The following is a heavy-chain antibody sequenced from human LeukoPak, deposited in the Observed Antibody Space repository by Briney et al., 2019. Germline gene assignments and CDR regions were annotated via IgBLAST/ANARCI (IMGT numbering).Heavy chain of an antibody. CDR2: FDPEDGET. J-gene: IGHJ4*02. V-gene: IGHV1-24*01. CDR3: ATRGPVLRYFDWPHIPPYYFDY. D-gene: IGHD3-9*01. Sequence: ASVKVSCKVSGYTLTELSMHWVRQAPGKGLEWMGGFDPEDGETIYAQKFQGRVTMTEDTSTDTAYMELSSLRSGDTAVYYCATRGPVLRYFDWPHIPPYYFDYWGQGTLVTVSS. CDR1: GYTLTELS.